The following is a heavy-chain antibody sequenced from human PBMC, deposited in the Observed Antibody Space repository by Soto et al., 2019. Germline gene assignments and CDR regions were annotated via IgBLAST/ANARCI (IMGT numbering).Heavy chain of an antibody. Sequence: PSETLYVNCAVSGGSISTGGYYWSWIRQYPGKGLEWLGYIDGSGYTFYNPSLQSRLTLSMDTSKNQFSLKLSSATAADTAVYFCARKQAGFFYGIDYWGQGTLVTVSS. CDR3: ARKQAGFFYGIDY. J-gene: IGHJ4*02. D-gene: IGHD3-3*01. V-gene: IGHV4-31*11. CDR2: IDGSGYT. CDR1: GGSISTGGYY.